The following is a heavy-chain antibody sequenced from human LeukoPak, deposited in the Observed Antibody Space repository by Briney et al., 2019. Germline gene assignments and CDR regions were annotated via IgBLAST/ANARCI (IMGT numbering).Heavy chain of an antibody. CDR1: GGSISSTSYY. V-gene: IGHV4-39*01. J-gene: IGHJ4*02. CDR2: IYYSGST. D-gene: IGHD3-10*01. CDR3: AKHYMGSSYNHGLDC. Sequence: SETLSLTCTVSGGSISSTSYYWGWIRQPPGKGLEWIGSIYYSGSTYYNPSLKSRVTISVDTSKNQFSLKLSSVTAADTALYYCAKHYMGSSYNHGLDCWGQGTLVTVSS.